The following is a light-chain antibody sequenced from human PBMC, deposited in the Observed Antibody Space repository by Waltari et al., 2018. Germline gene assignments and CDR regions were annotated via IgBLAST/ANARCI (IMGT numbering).Light chain of an antibody. CDR2: EVS. CDR3: NSYANSNTRV. Sequence: QSALTQAASVSGSPGQPITISCTGTSSDIGSYNYVSWYQQHPGKAPKLLIYEVSNRPSGVSNRFSGSKSGNTASLTISGIQAEDEADYYCNSYANSNTRVFGGGTRLTVL. J-gene: IGLJ3*02. V-gene: IGLV2-14*03. CDR1: SSDIGSYNY.